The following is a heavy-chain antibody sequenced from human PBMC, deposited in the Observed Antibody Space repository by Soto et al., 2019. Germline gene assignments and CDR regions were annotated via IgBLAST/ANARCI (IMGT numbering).Heavy chain of an antibody. V-gene: IGHV1-69*04. D-gene: IGHD6-6*01. Sequence: SVKVSCKASGGTFSSYTISWVRQAPGQGLEWMGRIIPILGIANYAQKFQGRVTITADKSTSTAYMELSSLRSEDAAVYYCARERYSSSPPASTYYYYYMDVWGKGTTVTVSS. CDR2: IIPILGIA. CDR3: ARERYSSSPPASTYYYYYMDV. CDR1: GGTFSSYT. J-gene: IGHJ6*03.